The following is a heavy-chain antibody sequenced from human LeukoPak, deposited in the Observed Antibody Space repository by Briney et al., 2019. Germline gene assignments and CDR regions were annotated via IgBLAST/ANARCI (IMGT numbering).Heavy chain of an antibody. CDR2: TSSSGRTT. CDR3: AKRDSGLSAEGPIDY. J-gene: IGHJ4*02. V-gene: IGHV3-23*01. Sequence: GGSLRLSCAVSGVTFSSYAMSWGRQAPGKGLEWVAATSSSGRTTYYADSVKGRFTFSRDNSKSTLYLQMNSLRAEDTAVYYCAKRDSGLSAEGPIDYWGQGTLVTVSS. CDR1: GVTFSSYA. D-gene: IGHD3-10*01.